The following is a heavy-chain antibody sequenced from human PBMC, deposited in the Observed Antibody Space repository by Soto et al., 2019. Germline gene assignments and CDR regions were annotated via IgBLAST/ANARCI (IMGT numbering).Heavy chain of an antibody. CDR1: GGSIRDYF. CDR2: IYYSGRT. J-gene: IGHJ4*02. CDR3: ARVGGADVGDSGGLDY. Sequence: PSETLSLTCTVSGGSIRDYFWTWIRQPPGKGLEWIGYIYYSGRTNYNPSLKSRVSISVDTSKNHFSLQLRSVTAADTAVYYCARVGGADVGDSGGLDYWGQGTLVTVSS. D-gene: IGHD4-17*01. V-gene: IGHV4-59*01.